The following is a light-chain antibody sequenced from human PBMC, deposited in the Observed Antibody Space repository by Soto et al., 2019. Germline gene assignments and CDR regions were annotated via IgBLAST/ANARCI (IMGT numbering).Light chain of an antibody. J-gene: IGLJ2*01. Sequence: QSALTQPASVSGSPGQSITISCIGTSSDVGSYNLVSWYQQHPGKAPKVLIYEVSERPSGVSNRFSGSKSGNTASLTISGLQAEDEAAYSCCSYAGRRTHVLFGRGTQLTVL. V-gene: IGLV2-23*02. CDR1: SSDVGSYNL. CDR3: CSYAGRRTHVL. CDR2: EVS.